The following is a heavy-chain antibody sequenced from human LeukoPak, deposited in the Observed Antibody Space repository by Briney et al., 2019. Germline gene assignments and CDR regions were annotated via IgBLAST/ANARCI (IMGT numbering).Heavy chain of an antibody. CDR2: IYHSGST. CDR3: ARSIAVEYYFDY. CDR1: GGSISSGGYS. D-gene: IGHD6-19*01. J-gene: IGHJ4*02. Sequence: PSQTLSLTCAVSGGSISSGGYSWSWIRQPPGKGLEWIGYIYHSGSTYYNPSLKSRVTISVDRSKNQFSLKLSSVTAADTAVYYCARSIAVEYYFDYWGQGTLVTVSS. V-gene: IGHV4-30-2*01.